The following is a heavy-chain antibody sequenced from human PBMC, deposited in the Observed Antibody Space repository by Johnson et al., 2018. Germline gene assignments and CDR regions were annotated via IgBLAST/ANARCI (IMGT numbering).Heavy chain of an antibody. CDR1: RFTFGKYA. Sequence: QVQLVESGGGVVQPGRSLRLSCAASRFTFGKYAMHWVRQAPGKGLEWMALTSFDGSIWYCVEIVKGRFTISRDNSKDTGDLQMNSVSAEDTAVYYCAKDPAYSSVTDGAFDIWGQGTMVTVSS. V-gene: IGHV3-30*18. CDR2: TSFDGSIW. J-gene: IGHJ3*02. CDR3: AKDPAYSSVTDGAFDI. D-gene: IGHD3-22*01.